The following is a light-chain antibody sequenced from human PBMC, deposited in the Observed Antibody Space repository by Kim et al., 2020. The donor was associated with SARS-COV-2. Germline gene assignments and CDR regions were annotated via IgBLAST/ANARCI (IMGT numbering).Light chain of an antibody. CDR2: QDS. J-gene: IGLJ3*02. V-gene: IGLV3-1*01. Sequence: SYELTQPPSVSVSPGQTASITCSGDKLGDKYACWYQQKPGQSPVLVLYQDSKRPSGIPERFSGSNSGNPATLTISGTQAMDEADYYCQAWDSSTANWVFG. CDR1: KLGDKY. CDR3: QAWDSSTANWV.